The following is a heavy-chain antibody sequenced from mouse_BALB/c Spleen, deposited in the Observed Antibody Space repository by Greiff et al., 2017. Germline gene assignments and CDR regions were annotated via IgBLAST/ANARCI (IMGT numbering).Heavy chain of an antibody. Sequence: EVQLQESGPELVKPGASVKISCKASGYSFTGYYMHWVKQSHVKSLEWIGRINPYNGATSYNQNFKDKASLTVDKSSSTAYMELHSLTSEDSAVYYCAYYYGSSYAMDYWGQGTSVTVSS. CDR3: AYYYGSSYAMDY. J-gene: IGHJ4*01. CDR1: GYSFTGYY. CDR2: INPYNGAT. V-gene: IGHV1-31*01. D-gene: IGHD1-1*01.